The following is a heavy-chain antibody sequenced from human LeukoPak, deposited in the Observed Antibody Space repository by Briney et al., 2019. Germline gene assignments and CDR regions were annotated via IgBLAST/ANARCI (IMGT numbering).Heavy chain of an antibody. CDR3: ARHPSASGREDWLDP. CDR2: IYPGYSDT. CDR1: GYSFTHYW. Sequence: GESLKISSKGSGYSFTHYWIAGVRQMPEKLLWWMGIIYPGYSDTRYSPSFQGQVTISADKSISTAYLQWSSLKASDTAMYYCARHPSASGREDWLDPWGQGTLVTVSS. D-gene: IGHD2-15*01. J-gene: IGHJ5*02. V-gene: IGHV5-51*01.